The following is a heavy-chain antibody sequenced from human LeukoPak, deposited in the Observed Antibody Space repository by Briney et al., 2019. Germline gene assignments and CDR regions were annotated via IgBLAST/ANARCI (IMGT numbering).Heavy chain of an antibody. J-gene: IGHJ5*02. D-gene: IGHD6-13*01. CDR2: INHSGST. CDR3: ARGGGSSSWNWFDP. V-gene: IGHV4-34*01. Sequence: SETLSLTCAVYGGSFSGYYWSWIRQPPGKGLEWIGEINHSGSTNYNPSLKSRVTISVDTSKNQFSLKLSSVTAADTAVYYCARGGGSSSWNWFDPWGQGTLVTVSS. CDR1: GGSFSGYY.